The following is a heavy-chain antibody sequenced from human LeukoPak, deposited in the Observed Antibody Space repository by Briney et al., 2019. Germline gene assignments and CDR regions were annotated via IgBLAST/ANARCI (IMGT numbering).Heavy chain of an antibody. CDR3: ARDASGYYDS. J-gene: IGHJ4*02. Sequence: PGGSLRLSCAASGFIVTNFWMSWVRQAPGKGLEWVANTRPDGSETYYVDPVKGRFTVSRDNAKNSLYLQMNTLRVEDTAVYFCARDASGYYDSWGQGTLVTVSS. CDR2: TRPDGSET. D-gene: IGHD3-22*01. CDR1: GFIVTNFW. V-gene: IGHV3-7*01.